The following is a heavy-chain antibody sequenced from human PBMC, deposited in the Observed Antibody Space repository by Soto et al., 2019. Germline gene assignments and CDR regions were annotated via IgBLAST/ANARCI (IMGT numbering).Heavy chain of an antibody. V-gene: IGHV4-39*01. Sequence: SETLSLTCTVSGGSISSSSYYWGWIRQPPGKGLEWIGSIYYSGSTYYNPSLKSRVTISVGTSKNQFSLKLSSVTAADTAVYYCASSNSNYAPFDYWGQGTLVTVSS. CDR3: ASSNSNYAPFDY. CDR1: GGSISSSSYY. J-gene: IGHJ4*02. CDR2: IYYSGST. D-gene: IGHD4-4*01.